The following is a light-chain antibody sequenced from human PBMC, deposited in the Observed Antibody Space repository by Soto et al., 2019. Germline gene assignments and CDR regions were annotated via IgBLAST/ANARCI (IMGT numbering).Light chain of an antibody. CDR1: QSISSW. V-gene: IGKV1-5*01. Sequence: DIQMTQSPSTLSASVGDRVTITCRASQSISSWLAWYQQKPGKAPKLLIYDASSLESGVPSRFSGSGSGTEFTLTISSPQPDDFATYYCQQYSSYSWTFGQGTKVDIK. J-gene: IGKJ1*01. CDR2: DAS. CDR3: QQYSSYSWT.